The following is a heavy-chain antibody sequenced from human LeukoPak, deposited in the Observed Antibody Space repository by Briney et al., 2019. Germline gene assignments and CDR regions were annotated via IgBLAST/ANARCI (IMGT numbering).Heavy chain of an antibody. CDR3: ARGDYYDSSGYSNWFDP. Sequence: ASVKVSCKASGYTFTSYAMNWVRQAPGQGLEWMGWINTNTGNPTYAQGFTGRFVFSLDTSVSTAYLQISSLKAEDTAVYYCARGDYYDSSGYSNWFDPWGQGTLVTVSS. D-gene: IGHD3-22*01. J-gene: IGHJ5*02. V-gene: IGHV7-4-1*02. CDR1: GYTFTSYA. CDR2: INTNTGNP.